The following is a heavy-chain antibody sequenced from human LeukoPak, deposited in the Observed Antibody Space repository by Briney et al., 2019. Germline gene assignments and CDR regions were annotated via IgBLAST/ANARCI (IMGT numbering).Heavy chain of an antibody. D-gene: IGHD6-19*01. CDR2: ITGSGST. V-gene: IGHV3-23*01. CDR3: AKGRDSGWYAWFDP. CDR1: GFTFKTFG. J-gene: IGHJ5*02. Sequence: GSLELSWVASGFTFKTFGMSWVRPVPGKGPEWVSLITGSGSTYYADSVKGRFTISRDNSKNMLYLQMNSLRAEDTALYFCAKGRDSGWYAWFDPWGQGTLVTVSS.